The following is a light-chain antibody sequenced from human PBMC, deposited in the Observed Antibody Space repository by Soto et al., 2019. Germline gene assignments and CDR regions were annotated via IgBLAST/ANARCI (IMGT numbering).Light chain of an antibody. V-gene: IGKV1D-16*01. J-gene: IGKJ2*01. CDR3: QQYNSDRYT. CDR1: EYIGTW. CDR2: DAS. Sequence: DIQMTQSPSSVSASVGATFTITCRASEYIGTWLAWYQQNPGKAPNLLIYDASSLQSGVPSRFNGSGSGTEFTLTISSLQPDDFATYYCQQYNSDRYTFGQGTKVDIK.